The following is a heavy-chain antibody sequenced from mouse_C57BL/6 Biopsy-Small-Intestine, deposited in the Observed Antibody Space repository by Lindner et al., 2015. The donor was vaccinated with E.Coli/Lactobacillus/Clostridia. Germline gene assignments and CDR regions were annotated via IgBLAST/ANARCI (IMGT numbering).Heavy chain of an antibody. CDR1: GGTFSSYA. J-gene: IGHJ4*01. CDR3: ARALLGYKTTWYDYFDP. V-gene: IGHV1-81*01. Sequence: SVKVSCKASGGTFSSYAISWVRQAPGQGLEWMGGIIPIFGTADYAQKFQGRVTITADESTSTVYMELSSLASGDTAVYYCARALLGYKTTWYDYFDPWGQGTLVIVSS. D-gene: IGHD2-13*01. CDR2: IIPIFGTA.